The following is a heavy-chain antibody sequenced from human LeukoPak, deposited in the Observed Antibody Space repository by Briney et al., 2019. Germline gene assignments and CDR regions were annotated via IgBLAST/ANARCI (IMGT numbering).Heavy chain of an antibody. CDR1: GFTSSRYG. CDR3: AKDRDTYGSIYYFDD. V-gene: IGHV3-30*18. CDR2: ISYDGKDK. D-gene: IGHD5-18*01. J-gene: IGHJ4*02. Sequence: PGRSLRLSCAASGFTSSRYGMHWVRQAPGKGLEWVAVISYDGKDKHYADSVKGRFTISRDNSKNTLYLQMNSLRAEDTAVYYCAKDRDTYGSIYYFDDWGQGTLVTVSS.